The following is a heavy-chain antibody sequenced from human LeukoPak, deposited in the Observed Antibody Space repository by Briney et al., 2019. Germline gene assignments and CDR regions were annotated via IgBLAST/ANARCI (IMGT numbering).Heavy chain of an antibody. V-gene: IGHV3-30*18. CDR1: GFTFSSYG. D-gene: IGHD1-26*01. Sequence: GGSLRLSCAASGFTFSSYGMHWVRQAPGKGLEWVAVISYDGSNKYYADSVKGRFTISRDNSKNTLYLQMNSLRAEDTAVYYCAKDLAWELPSYYFDYWGQGTLVTVSS. CDR2: ISYDGSNK. J-gene: IGHJ4*02. CDR3: AKDLAWELPSYYFDY.